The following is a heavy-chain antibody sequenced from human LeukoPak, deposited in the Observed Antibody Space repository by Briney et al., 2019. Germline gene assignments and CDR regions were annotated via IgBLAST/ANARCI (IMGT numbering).Heavy chain of an antibody. CDR3: ARRTGVEWFDH. J-gene: IGHJ5*02. CDR1: GYNFTTYW. V-gene: IGHV5-10-1*01. D-gene: IGHD7-27*01. CDR2: IDPSDSYS. Sequence: PGESLKISFKGSGYNFTTYWIIWGRPMPGKGLEWMGRIDPSDSYSIYSPSFQGHVTISADKSISTAYLQGSSLKASDTAMYYCARRTGVEWFDHWGQGTPVTVSS.